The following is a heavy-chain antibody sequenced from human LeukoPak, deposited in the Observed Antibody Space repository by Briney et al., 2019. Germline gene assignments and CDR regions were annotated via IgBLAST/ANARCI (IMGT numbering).Heavy chain of an antibody. CDR1: GFTFSSYW. CDR3: AKSIPYYYGSGSYEAPDY. J-gene: IGHJ4*02. D-gene: IGHD3-10*01. V-gene: IGHV3-30*02. Sequence: GGSLRLSCAASGFTFSSYWMSWVRQAPGKGLEWVAFIRYDGSNKYYADSVKGRFTISRDNSKNTLYLQMNSLRAEDTAVYYCAKSIPYYYGSGSYEAPDYWGQGTLVTVSS. CDR2: IRYDGSNK.